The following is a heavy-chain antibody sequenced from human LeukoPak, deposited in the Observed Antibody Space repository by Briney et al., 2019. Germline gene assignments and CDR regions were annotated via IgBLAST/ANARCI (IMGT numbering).Heavy chain of an antibody. CDR3: ATPYSGSYFDSAFRY. V-gene: IGHV1-24*01. D-gene: IGHD1-26*01. J-gene: IGHJ4*02. Sequence: ASVKVSCKVSGYTLTELSMHWVRQAPGKGLEWMGGFDPEDGETIYAQKFQGRVTMTEDTSTDTAYMELSSLRSEDTAVYYCATPYSGSYFDSAFRYWGQGTLVTVSS. CDR1: GYTLTELS. CDR2: FDPEDGET.